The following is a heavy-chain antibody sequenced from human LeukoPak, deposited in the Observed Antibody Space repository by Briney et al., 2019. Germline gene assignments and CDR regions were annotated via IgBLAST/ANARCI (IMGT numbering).Heavy chain of an antibody. V-gene: IGHV1-8*01. CDR1: GYTFTSYD. J-gene: IGHJ6*02. Sequence: GASVKVSCKASGYTFTSYDINWVRQATGQGLEWMGWMNPNSGNTGYAQKFQGRVTMTRNTSISTAYMELSSLRSEDTAVYYCARSTFYYYDMDVWGQGTTVTVSS. D-gene: IGHD3-16*01. CDR2: MNPNSGNT. CDR3: ARSTFYYYDMDV.